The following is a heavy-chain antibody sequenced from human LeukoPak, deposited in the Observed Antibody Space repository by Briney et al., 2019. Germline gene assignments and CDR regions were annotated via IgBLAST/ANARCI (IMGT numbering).Heavy chain of an antibody. Sequence: GGSLRLSCAASGFTFDDYTMHWVRQAPGKGLEWVSLISWDGGSTYYADSVKGRFTISRDNSKNSLYLQMNSLRTEDTALYYCAKFDSSGYNTHDYWGQGTLVTVSS. V-gene: IGHV3-43*01. J-gene: IGHJ4*02. CDR2: ISWDGGST. CDR3: AKFDSSGYNTHDY. D-gene: IGHD3-22*01. CDR1: GFTFDDYT.